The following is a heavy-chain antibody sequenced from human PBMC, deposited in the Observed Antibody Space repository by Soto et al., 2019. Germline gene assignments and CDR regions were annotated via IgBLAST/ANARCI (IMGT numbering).Heavy chain of an antibody. CDR2: IIPIFGTA. CDR3: ARRLGETENYFDY. D-gene: IGHD3-16*01. V-gene: IGHV1-69*13. J-gene: IGHJ4*02. Sequence: SVKVSCKASGGTFSSYAISWVRQAPGQGLEWMGGIIPIFGTANYAQKFQGRVTITADESTSTAYMELSSLRSEDTAVYYCARRLGETENYFDYWGQGTLVTVSS. CDR1: GGTFSSYA.